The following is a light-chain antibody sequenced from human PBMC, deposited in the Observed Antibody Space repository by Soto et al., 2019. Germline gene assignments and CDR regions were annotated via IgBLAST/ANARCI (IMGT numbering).Light chain of an antibody. V-gene: IGLV2-14*02. CDR2: HVT. CDR3: CSLTTSHTYV. J-gene: IGLJ1*01. CDR1: SSDVGSHNL. Sequence: QSVLTQPASVSGSPGQSITISCTGTSSDVGSHNLVSWYQHHPGKAPKLMIYHVTYRPSGVSNRYSGSKSGNSASLTISGLQADDEADYYCCSLTTSHTYVFGSGTKVTVL.